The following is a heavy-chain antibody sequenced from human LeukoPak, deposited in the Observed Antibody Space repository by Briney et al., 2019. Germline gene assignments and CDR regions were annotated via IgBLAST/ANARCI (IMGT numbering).Heavy chain of an antibody. CDR2: ITGTQYTT. V-gene: IGHV3-23*01. Sequence: PGRSLRLSCAASGFTFSTFAMTWVRQAPGKGLEWVSSITGTQYTTYNTDSVKGRFTISRDNSKNTLYLQMNSLRADDTAVYYCTKDPNGDYVGAFDPWGQGTLVTVCS. D-gene: IGHD4-17*01. CDR1: GFTFSTFA. CDR3: TKDPNGDYVGAFDP. J-gene: IGHJ5*02.